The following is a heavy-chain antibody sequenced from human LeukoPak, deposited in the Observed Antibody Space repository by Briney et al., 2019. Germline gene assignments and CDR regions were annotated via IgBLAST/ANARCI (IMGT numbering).Heavy chain of an antibody. J-gene: IGHJ4*02. CDR2: IWYDGSNK. CDR3: ARDGDYGDYGDY. Sequence: GGSLRLSCAASGFTFSSYGMHWVRQAPGKGLEWVAVIWYDGSNKYYADPVKGRFTISRDNSKNTLYLQMNSLRAEDTAVYYCARDGDYGDYGDYWGQGTLVTVSS. D-gene: IGHD4-17*01. V-gene: IGHV3-33*01. CDR1: GFTFSSYG.